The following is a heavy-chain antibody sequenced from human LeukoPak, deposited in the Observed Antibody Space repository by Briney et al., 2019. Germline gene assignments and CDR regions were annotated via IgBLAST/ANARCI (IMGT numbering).Heavy chain of an antibody. CDR2: INPNSGGT. CDR1: GYSFTGYY. V-gene: IGHV1-2*02. J-gene: IGHJ4*02. D-gene: IGHD2-2*02. CDR3: ARALYLITSTYYFHY. Sequence: ASVKVSCRASGYSFTGYYLHWVRQAPGQGLEWMGWINPNSGGTYYAQKFQGRVTMTTDTSITTAYMELISLRSDDTAVYYCARALYLITSTYYFHYWGQGTLVTVSS.